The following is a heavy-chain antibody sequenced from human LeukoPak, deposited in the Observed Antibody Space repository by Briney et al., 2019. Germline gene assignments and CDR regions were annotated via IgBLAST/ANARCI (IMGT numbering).Heavy chain of an antibody. Sequence: SETLSLTCTVSGGSIINYCWSWIRQPAGEGLEWIGRIYSDGTSKYNPSLESRVTMSVDTSKNQFSLKLSSVTAADTAFYYCAKDPVEYSSSNWFDPWGQGTLVTVSS. V-gene: IGHV4-4*07. CDR3: AKDPVEYSSSNWFDP. D-gene: IGHD6-6*01. J-gene: IGHJ5*02. CDR1: GGSIINYC. CDR2: IYSDGTS.